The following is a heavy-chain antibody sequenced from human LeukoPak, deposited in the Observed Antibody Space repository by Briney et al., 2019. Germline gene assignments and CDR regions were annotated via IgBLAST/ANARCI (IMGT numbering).Heavy chain of an antibody. J-gene: IGHJ4*02. Sequence: ASVKVSCKASGYTFTSYGISWVRQAPGQGLEWMGWISAYNGNTNYAQKLQGRVTMTTDTSTSTAYMELRSLRSDDTAVYYCARARPRGGRYGWYYYNSSDYWGQGTLVTVSS. CDR1: GYTFTSYG. D-gene: IGHD6-19*01. CDR2: ISAYNGNT. V-gene: IGHV1-18*01. CDR3: ARARPRGGRYGWYYYNSSDY.